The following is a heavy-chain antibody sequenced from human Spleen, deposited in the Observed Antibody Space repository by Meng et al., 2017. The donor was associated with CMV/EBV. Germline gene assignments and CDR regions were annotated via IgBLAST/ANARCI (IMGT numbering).Heavy chain of an antibody. CDR1: GFTFSSYW. Sequence: GGSLRLSCAASGFTFSSYWMSWVRQAPGKGLEWMSAISSDGSNKHYADSVKGRFTISRDNSKNTVYLQMNSLRVEDTAVYYCAREGTSSGYFGDFDYWGQGALVTVSS. D-gene: IGHD3-22*01. J-gene: IGHJ4*02. V-gene: IGHV3-30*03. CDR3: AREGTSSGYFGDFDY. CDR2: ISSDGSNK.